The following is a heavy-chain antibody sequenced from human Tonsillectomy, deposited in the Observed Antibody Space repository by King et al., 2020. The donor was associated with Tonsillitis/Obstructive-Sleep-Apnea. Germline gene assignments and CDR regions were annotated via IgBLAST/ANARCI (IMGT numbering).Heavy chain of an antibody. CDR2: IIPIFGVT. CDR1: GDTFKDYA. Sequence: HVQLVQSGAEVKKPGSSVKVSCKASGDTFKDYAITWVRQAPGQGLEWMGGIIPIFGVTNYAQKFEDRVTITADKSTSTAYMDLISLRSEDTALYYCASQYYDSSGYYYFDYWGQGTLVTVSS. V-gene: IGHV1-69*10. J-gene: IGHJ4*02. CDR3: ASQYYDSSGYYYFDY. D-gene: IGHD3-22*01.